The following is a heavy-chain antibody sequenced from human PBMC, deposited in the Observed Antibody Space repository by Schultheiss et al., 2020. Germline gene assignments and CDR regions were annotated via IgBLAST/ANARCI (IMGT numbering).Heavy chain of an antibody. CDR2: IYYSGST. V-gene: IGHV4-39*02. Sequence: SETLALTCTVSGGSISSSSYYWGWIRQPPGKGLEWIGSIYYSGSTYYNPSLKSRVTISVDTSKNQFSLKLSSVTAADTAVYYCARDYYDYVWGSYRYYYYGMDVWGQGTTVTVSS. D-gene: IGHD3-16*02. CDR1: GGSISSSSYY. J-gene: IGHJ6*02. CDR3: ARDYYDYVWGSYRYYYYGMDV.